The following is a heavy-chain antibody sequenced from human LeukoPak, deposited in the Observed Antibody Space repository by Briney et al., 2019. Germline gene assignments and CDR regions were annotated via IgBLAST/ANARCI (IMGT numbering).Heavy chain of an antibody. CDR3: ARVRYCSSTSCPADYFDY. Sequence: SQTLSLTCAISGDSVSSNSAAWNWIRQSPSRGLEWLGRTYYRSKWYNDYAVSVKSRITINPDTSKNQFSLQLNSVTPEDTAVCYCARVRYCSSTSCPADYFDYWGQGTLVTVSS. CDR2: TYYRSKWYN. CDR1: GDSVSSNSAA. D-gene: IGHD2-2*01. J-gene: IGHJ4*02. V-gene: IGHV6-1*01.